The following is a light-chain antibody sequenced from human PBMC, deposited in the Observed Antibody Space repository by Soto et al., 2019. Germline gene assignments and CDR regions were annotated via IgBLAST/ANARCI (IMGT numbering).Light chain of an antibody. Sequence: ESVMTQSPATLSLSRGEIATRSCRASQTVSSGYLSWYQQKPGQAPRLLIYGATTRATGSPDRFSASASATEFTLTISSLQPEDFAVYYCQQRSNWPWTFGQGTKVDIK. V-gene: IGKV3D-7*01. CDR2: GAT. J-gene: IGKJ1*01. CDR1: QTVSSGY. CDR3: QQRSNWPWT.